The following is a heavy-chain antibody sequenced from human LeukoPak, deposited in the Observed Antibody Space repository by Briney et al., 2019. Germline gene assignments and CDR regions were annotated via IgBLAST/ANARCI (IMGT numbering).Heavy chain of an antibody. J-gene: IGHJ6*02. CDR1: GGSISSSY. CDR2: FYDSGST. Sequence: SETLSLTCTVSGGSISSSYWSWIRQPPGKGLGWIGYFYDSGSTNYNPSLKSRVTISVDPSNNQFSLKLSSVTAADTAVYYCAIALYSSGWTEYYYYVMDVWGQGTRVPVSS. CDR3: AIALYSSGWTEYYYYVMDV. D-gene: IGHD6-19*01. V-gene: IGHV4-59*01.